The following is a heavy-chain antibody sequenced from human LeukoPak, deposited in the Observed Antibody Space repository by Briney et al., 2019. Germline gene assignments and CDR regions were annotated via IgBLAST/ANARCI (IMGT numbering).Heavy chain of an antibody. Sequence: GRSLRLSCAASGFTFSSYGMHWVRQAPGKGLEWVAVISYDGSNKYYADSVKGRFTISRDNSKNTLYLQMNSLRAEDTAVYYCAKILPVGSYFDYWGQGTLVTVSS. CDR3: AKILPVGSYFDY. D-gene: IGHD1-14*01. V-gene: IGHV3-30*18. CDR2: ISYDGSNK. CDR1: GFTFSSYG. J-gene: IGHJ4*02.